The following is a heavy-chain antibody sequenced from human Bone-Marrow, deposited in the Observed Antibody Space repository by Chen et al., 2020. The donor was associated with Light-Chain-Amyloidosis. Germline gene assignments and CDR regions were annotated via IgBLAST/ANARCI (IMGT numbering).Heavy chain of an antibody. D-gene: IGHD5-12*01. CDR2: IYPDDSDA. Sequence: EVQLEQSGPEVKKPGESLKISCKGSGYTFPNYWIGWVRQMPGKGLEWMGVIYPDDSDARYSPSFEGQVTNSADKSIPTAYLQWRSLKASDTAMYYCARRRDGYNFDYWGQGTLVTVSS. CDR1: GYTFPNYW. V-gene: IGHV5-51*01. CDR3: ARRRDGYNFDY. J-gene: IGHJ4*02.